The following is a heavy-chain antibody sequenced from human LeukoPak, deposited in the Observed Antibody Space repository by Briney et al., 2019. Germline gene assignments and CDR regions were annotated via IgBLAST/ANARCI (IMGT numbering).Heavy chain of an antibody. CDR1: GGSISSYY. CDR2: IYTSGST. D-gene: IGHD6-19*01. J-gene: IGHJ4*02. V-gene: IGHV4-4*07. CDR3: ARDEQWLVRNRFFDY. Sequence: TSETLSLTCTVSGGSISSYYWSWIRQPAGKGLEWIGRIYTSGSTNYNPSLKSRVTMSVDTSKNQFSLKLSSVTAADTAVYYCARDEQWLVRNRFFDYWGQGTLVTVSS.